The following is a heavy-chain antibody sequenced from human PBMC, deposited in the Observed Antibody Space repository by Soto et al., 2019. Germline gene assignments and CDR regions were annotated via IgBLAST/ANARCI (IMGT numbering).Heavy chain of an antibody. V-gene: IGHV1-2*02. CDR1: GYTFTGYY. Sequence: ASVEVSCKASGYTFTGYYIHWVRQAPGQGLEWMGWIIPTSGDINYAQKFLGRVTMTRDTSINTVYMELNSLTSDDTAVYYCATDTPFDSWGQGTLVT. CDR3: ATDTPFDS. J-gene: IGHJ4*02. CDR2: IIPTSGDI.